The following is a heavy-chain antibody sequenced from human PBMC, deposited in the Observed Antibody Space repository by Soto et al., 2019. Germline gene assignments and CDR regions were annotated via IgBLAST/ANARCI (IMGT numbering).Heavy chain of an antibody. Sequence: GGSLRLSCAASGFTFSDYYMSWIRQAPGKGLEWVSYISSSGSTIYYADSVKGRFTISRDNAKNSLYLQMNSLRAEDTAVYYCARVRRGYSSSWQDYYYYYYYMDVWGKGTTVTVSS. D-gene: IGHD6-13*01. J-gene: IGHJ6*03. CDR2: ISSSGSTI. CDR3: ARVRRGYSSSWQDYYYYYYYMDV. CDR1: GFTFSDYY. V-gene: IGHV3-11*01.